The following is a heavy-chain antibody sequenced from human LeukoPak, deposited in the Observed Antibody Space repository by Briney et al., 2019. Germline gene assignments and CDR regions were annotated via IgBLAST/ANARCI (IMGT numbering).Heavy chain of an antibody. CDR2: ISGSGGST. V-gene: IGHV3-23*01. CDR1: GFTFSSYA. J-gene: IGHJ4*02. Sequence: GGSLRLSCAACGFTFSSYAMSWVRQAPGKGLEWVSAISGSGGSTYYADSVKGRFTISRDNSKNTLYLQMNSLRAEDTAVYYGAKSVHLVTIFGVARRWYFDYWRQGTLVTVSS. D-gene: IGHD3-3*01. CDR3: AKSVHLVTIFGVARRWYFDY.